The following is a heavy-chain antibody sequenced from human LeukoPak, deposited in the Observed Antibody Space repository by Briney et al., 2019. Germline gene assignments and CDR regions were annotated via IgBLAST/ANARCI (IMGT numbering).Heavy chain of an antibody. CDR1: GFTVSSNY. CDR2: IYSGGNT. J-gene: IGHJ4*02. D-gene: IGHD3-10*01. Sequence: GGSLRLSCAASGFTVSSNYMTWVRQAPGKGLEWVSLIYSGGNTYYADSVKGRFTTSRDLSENTLYLQMNSPRAEDTALYYCARVSSWFGDSPLDYWGQGTLVTVSS. V-gene: IGHV3-53*01. CDR3: ARVSSWFGDSPLDY.